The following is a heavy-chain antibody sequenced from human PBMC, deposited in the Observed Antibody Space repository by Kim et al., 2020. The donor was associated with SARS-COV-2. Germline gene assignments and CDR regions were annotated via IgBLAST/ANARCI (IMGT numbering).Heavy chain of an antibody. Sequence: GGSLRLSCAASGFIFKNYAMHWVRQAPGKGLEWVAVIWYDGSERYYVDSVRGRFAISRDNSRNTLYLQMNNLRGEDTAFYYCARDPEATPEAAGSHLDSWGQGTLVTVSS. CDR2: IWYDGSER. CDR1: GFIFKNYA. J-gene: IGHJ4*02. CDR3: ARDPEATPEAAGSHLDS. V-gene: IGHV3-33*01. D-gene: IGHD6-25*01.